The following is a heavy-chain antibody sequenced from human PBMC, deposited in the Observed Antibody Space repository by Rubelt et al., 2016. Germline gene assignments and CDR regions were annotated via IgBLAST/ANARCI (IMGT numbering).Heavy chain of an antibody. CDR3: VAGNDAFDI. CDR2: FNHSGST. Sequence: QVQLQQWGAGLLKPSETLSLTCAVYGGSFSGYYWSWIRQPPGKGLEWIGEFNHSGSTNYNPSLKSRVTISVDTSKNQFSLKLGSVTAADTAVDFAVAGNDAFDIWGQGTMVTVSS. J-gene: IGHJ3*02. D-gene: IGHD6-19*01. V-gene: IGHV4-34*01. CDR1: GGSFSGYY.